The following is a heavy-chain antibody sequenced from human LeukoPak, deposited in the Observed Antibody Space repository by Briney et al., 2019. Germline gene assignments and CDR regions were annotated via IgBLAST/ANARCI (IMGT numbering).Heavy chain of an antibody. V-gene: IGHV3-30*03. CDR1: GFTFSSYG. CDR2: ISYDGINK. CDR3: ATAAPASGWYFDY. Sequence: GGSLRLSCAASGFTFSSYGMHWVRQAPGKGLEWVALISYDGINKYYADSVKGRFTISRDISKNTLYLQMNSLRAEDTAVYYCATAAPASGWYFDYWGQGTLVTVSS. D-gene: IGHD6-19*01. J-gene: IGHJ4*02.